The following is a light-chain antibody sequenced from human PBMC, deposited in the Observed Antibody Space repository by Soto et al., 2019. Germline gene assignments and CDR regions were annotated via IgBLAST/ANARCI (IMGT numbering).Light chain of an antibody. Sequence: QSVLTQPASVSGSPGQSIAISCTGTSSDVGSYDLVSWYQQHPGKAPKLMIYEVTKRPSGVSSRSSGSKSGNTASLTISGLQAEDDADYYCCSSAGGGTYVFGTGTKVTVL. CDR3: CSSAGGGTYV. J-gene: IGLJ1*01. CDR2: EVT. V-gene: IGLV2-23*02. CDR1: SSDVGSYDL.